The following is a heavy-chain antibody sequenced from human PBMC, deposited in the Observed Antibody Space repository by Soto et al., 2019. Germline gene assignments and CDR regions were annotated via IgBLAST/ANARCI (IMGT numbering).Heavy chain of an antibody. CDR2: IYYSGST. CDR1: GGSISSGDYY. Sequence: QVQLQESGPGLVKPSQTLSLTCTVSGGSISSGDYYWSWIRQPPGKGLEWIGYIYYSGSTYYNPSLKSXXTXSXXTSKNQFPLKLSSVTAADTAVYYCARAVSWSPPDYWGQGTLVTVSS. V-gene: IGHV4-30-4*01. CDR3: ARAVSWSPPDY. J-gene: IGHJ4*02. D-gene: IGHD2-8*01.